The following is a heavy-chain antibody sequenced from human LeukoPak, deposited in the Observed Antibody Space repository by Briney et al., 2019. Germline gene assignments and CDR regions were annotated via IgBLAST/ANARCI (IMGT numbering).Heavy chain of an antibody. D-gene: IGHD6-19*01. Sequence: GGSLRLSCAASGLTFSSYGMSWVRQAPGKGLEWVSGISGSGGSTYYADSVKGRFTISRDNSKNTLYLQMNSLRAEDTAVYYCAKSIAVADPFDYWGQGTLVTVSS. CDR3: AKSIAVADPFDY. J-gene: IGHJ4*02. CDR1: GLTFSSYG. V-gene: IGHV3-23*01. CDR2: ISGSGGST.